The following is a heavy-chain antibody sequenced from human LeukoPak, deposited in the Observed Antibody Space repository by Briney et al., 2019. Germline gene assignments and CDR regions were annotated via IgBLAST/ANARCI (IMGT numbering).Heavy chain of an antibody. D-gene: IGHD3-16*01. CDR1: GFSFSRYS. V-gene: IGHV3-21*06. J-gene: IGHJ4*02. Sequence: GGSLRLSCAASGFSFSRYSMNWVRQAPGKGLEWVSSISSSGSFISYADSMMGRFTISRDNAKNSLYLQMHSLRAEDTAVYYCAREGRGDYVYYWGQGILVTVSS. CDR3: AREGRGDYVYY. CDR2: ISSSGSFI.